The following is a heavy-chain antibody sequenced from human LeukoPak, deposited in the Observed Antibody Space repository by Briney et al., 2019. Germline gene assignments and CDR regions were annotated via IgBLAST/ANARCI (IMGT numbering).Heavy chain of an antibody. V-gene: IGHV3-53*01. Sequence: GGSLRLSCAASGFTISSDYMSWVRQAPGKGLEWVSVIYSGGSTYYADSVKGRFTISRDNSKNTLYLQMNSLRAEDTAVYYCARGEQKLVLPFDYWGQGTLVTVSS. CDR2: IYSGGST. D-gene: IGHD6-13*01. CDR1: GFTISSDY. CDR3: ARGEQKLVLPFDY. J-gene: IGHJ4*02.